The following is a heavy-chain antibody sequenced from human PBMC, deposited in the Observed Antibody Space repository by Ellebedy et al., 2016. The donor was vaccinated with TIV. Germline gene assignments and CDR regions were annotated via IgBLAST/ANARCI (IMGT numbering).Heavy chain of an antibody. D-gene: IGHD6-19*01. J-gene: IGHJ6*02. CDR2: INAGNGNT. V-gene: IGHV1-3*01. Sequence: ASVKVSCKASGYTFTTYAMHWVRQAPGQRLEWMGWINAGNGNTKYSQKFQGRVTIIRDTSASTAYMELSSLRSEDTAVYYCARDRSSGWFDYYYGMDVWGQGTTVTVSS. CDR3: ARDRSSGWFDYYYGMDV. CDR1: GYTFTTYA.